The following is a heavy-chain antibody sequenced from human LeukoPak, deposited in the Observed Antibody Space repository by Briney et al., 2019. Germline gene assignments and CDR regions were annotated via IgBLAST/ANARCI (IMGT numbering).Heavy chain of an antibody. Sequence: SETLSLTCTVSGGSISSYYWSWIRQPPGKGLEWIGYIYYSGSTNYNPSLKSRVTISVDTSKNQFSLKPSSVTAADTAVYYCARERTPYGSGKGFDPWGQGTLVTVSS. CDR2: IYYSGST. D-gene: IGHD3-10*01. CDR1: GGSISSYY. V-gene: IGHV4-59*01. J-gene: IGHJ5*02. CDR3: ARERTPYGSGKGFDP.